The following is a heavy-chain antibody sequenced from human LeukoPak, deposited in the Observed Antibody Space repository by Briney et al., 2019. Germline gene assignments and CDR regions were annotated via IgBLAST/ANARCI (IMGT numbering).Heavy chain of an antibody. V-gene: IGHV3-23*01. J-gene: IGHJ4*02. CDR2: TSSSGGST. CDR3: ARNQKGFDY. Sequence: GGSLRLSCAASGFTFNNYAMGWVHQAPGKGLEWVSSTSSSGGSTYYADSVKGRFTVSRDNSKSTLYLQMNSLRADDTAVYYCARNQKGFDYWGQGTLVTVSS. CDR1: GFTFNNYA.